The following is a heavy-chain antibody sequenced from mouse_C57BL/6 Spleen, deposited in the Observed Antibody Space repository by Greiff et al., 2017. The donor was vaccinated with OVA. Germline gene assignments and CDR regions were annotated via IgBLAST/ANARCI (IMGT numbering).Heavy chain of an antibody. CDR3: ARGDYYGSSLSY. Sequence: VKLQQPGAELVRPGSSVKLSCKASGYTFTSYWMHWVKQRPIKGLEWIGNIDPSDSETNYNQKFKDKATLTVDKSSSTAYMQLSSLTSEDSAVYYCARGDYYGSSLSYWGQGTLVTVSA. V-gene: IGHV1-52*01. CDR2: IDPSDSET. CDR1: GYTFTSYW. D-gene: IGHD1-1*01. J-gene: IGHJ3*01.